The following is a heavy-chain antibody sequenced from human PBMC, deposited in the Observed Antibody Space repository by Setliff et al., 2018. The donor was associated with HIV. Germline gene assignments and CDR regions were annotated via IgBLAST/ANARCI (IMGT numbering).Heavy chain of an antibody. Sequence: GGSLRLSCAPSGFTFGSYAMSWVRQAPGKGLEWVTLMYKGGKTYYADFVRGRFTIARDDSKNTVSLQMTNLGTGDTAMYYCAEGGYGGAYYVAGYWGQGTLVTVSS. V-gene: IGHV3-66*02. CDR3: AEGGYGGAYYVAGY. D-gene: IGHD5-18*01. CDR1: GFTFGSYA. CDR2: MYKGGKT. J-gene: IGHJ4*02.